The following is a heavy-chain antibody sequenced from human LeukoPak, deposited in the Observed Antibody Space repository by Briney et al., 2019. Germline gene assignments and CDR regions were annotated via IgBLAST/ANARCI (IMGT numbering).Heavy chain of an antibody. CDR3: ARDDGSYYYDSRDAFDI. CDR1: GFTFTSSA. V-gene: IGHV1-58*02. CDR2: IVVGSGNT. J-gene: IGHJ3*02. D-gene: IGHD3-22*01. Sequence: SVKVSCKASGFTFTSSAMQWVRQARGQRVEWIGWIVVGSGNTNYAQKFQERVTITRDTSTSTAYMELRSLRSDDTAVYYCARDDGSYYYDSRDAFDIWGQGTMVTVSS.